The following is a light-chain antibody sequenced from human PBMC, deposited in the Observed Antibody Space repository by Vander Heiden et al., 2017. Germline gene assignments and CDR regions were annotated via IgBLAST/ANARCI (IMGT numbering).Light chain of an antibody. J-gene: IGKJ4*01. CDR3: QQCDNLPPT. CDR1: HYTSNS. CDR2: DAS. V-gene: IGKV1-33*01. Sequence: DIPMTQSPSSLSASVGDRLTITWKASHYTSNSLNWFQQKPGKAPNLLIYDASNLETGVPSMFSGSGSGTHFTFTISSLQPEDIATYYCQQCDNLPPTFGGGTKVDVK.